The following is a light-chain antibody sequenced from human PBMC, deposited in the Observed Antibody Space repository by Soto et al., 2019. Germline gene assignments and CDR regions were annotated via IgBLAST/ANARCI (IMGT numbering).Light chain of an antibody. V-gene: IGKV3-20*01. CDR3: QQYNNWPQT. CDR1: QSVSSSY. CDR2: GAS. Sequence: EIVLTQSPGTLSLSPGERANLSCRASQSVSSSYLAWYQQKPGQAPRLLIYGASSRATGIPDRFSGSGSGTDFTLTISGLQSEDFAVYYCQQYNNWPQTFGQGTKVDIK. J-gene: IGKJ1*01.